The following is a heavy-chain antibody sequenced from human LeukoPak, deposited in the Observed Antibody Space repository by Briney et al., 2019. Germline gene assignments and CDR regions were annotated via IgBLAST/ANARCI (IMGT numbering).Heavy chain of an antibody. V-gene: IGHV4-38-2*01. D-gene: IGHD3-16*02. CDR1: GSAIRSGFY. CDR3: ATYRYGPPADY. J-gene: IGHJ4*02. Sequence: SHTLSLTCAFSGSAIRSGFYWGWLRQPPGKELEWIGSISHGGSTYYPSPLNSRVTISVDTSKNHFSLSLNPVTVPDTAVYYCATYRYGPPADYLGPGIQITVSS. CDR2: ISHGGST.